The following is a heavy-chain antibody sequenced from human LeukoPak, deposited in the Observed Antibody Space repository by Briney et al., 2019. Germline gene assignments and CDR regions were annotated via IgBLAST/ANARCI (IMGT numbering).Heavy chain of an antibody. J-gene: IGHJ6*03. Sequence: SETLSLTSTVSGASITSYYWIWIRQPPGKGREWIGYIYNTGSTSYNPSLKSRVTISEDTSKNQFSLKLGSVTAADTAVYYCARGGDYDFWSGYSNYYYWDVWGKGTTVSVSS. V-gene: IGHV4-59*01. D-gene: IGHD3-3*01. CDR3: ARGGDYDFWSGYSNYYYWDV. CDR2: IYNTGST. CDR1: GASITSYY.